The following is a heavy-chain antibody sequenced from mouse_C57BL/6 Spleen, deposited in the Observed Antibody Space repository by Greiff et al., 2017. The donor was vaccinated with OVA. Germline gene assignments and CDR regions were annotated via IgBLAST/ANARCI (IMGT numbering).Heavy chain of an antibody. J-gene: IGHJ3*01. CDR3: ARWDPFAY. Sequence: EVMLVESGGDLVKPGGSLKLSCAASGFTFSSYGMSWVRQTPDKGLGWVATISSGGSYTYYPDSVKGRFTISRDNAKNTLYLQMSSLKSEDTAMYYCARWDPFAYWGQGTLVTVSA. CDR2: ISSGGSYT. D-gene: IGHD4-1*01. CDR1: GFTFSSYG. V-gene: IGHV5-6*01.